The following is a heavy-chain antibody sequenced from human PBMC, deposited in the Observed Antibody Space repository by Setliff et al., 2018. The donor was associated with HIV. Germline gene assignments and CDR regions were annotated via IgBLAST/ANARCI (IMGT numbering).Heavy chain of an antibody. V-gene: IGHV4-39*07. D-gene: IGHD1-26*01. CDR1: GGSISSSSYY. CDR3: AIRSRLGGSSNYFGS. J-gene: IGHJ4*02. Sequence: SETLSLTCTVSGGSISSSSYYWGWIRQPPGKGLEWIGSIYYSGSTYYNPSLKSRVTISVDLSKKQISLKLSSVTAADTAIYYCAIRSRLGGSSNYFGSWGQGALVTVSS. CDR2: IYYSGST.